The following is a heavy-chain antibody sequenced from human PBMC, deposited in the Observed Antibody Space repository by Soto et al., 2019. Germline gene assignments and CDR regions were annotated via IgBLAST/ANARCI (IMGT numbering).Heavy chain of an antibody. CDR2: LHSDVST. Sequence: GGSLRLSCAVSGFTVSSNSITWVRQAPGQGLEWVSVLHSDVSTYYVDSVKGRFVISRDNSKNTVYLQMNSLRAEDTAIYYCARELGGSWYNWFDPWGQGTLV. CDR3: ARELGGSWYNWFDP. CDR1: GFTVSSNS. V-gene: IGHV3-53*01. J-gene: IGHJ5*02. D-gene: IGHD2-15*01.